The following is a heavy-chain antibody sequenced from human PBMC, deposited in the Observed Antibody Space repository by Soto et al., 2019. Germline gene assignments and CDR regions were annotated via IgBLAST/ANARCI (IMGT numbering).Heavy chain of an antibody. CDR1: GGSISSGDYY. CDR3: ARDYSGYDHNRFDP. D-gene: IGHD5-12*01. Sequence: QVQLQESGPGLVKPSQTLSLTCTVSGGSISSGDYYWSWIRQPPGKGLEWIGYIYYSGSTYYNPSLQSRVTXXVXTXXNQFSLKLSSVTAADTAVYYCARDYSGYDHNRFDPWGQGTLVTVSS. CDR2: IYYSGST. V-gene: IGHV4-30-4*01. J-gene: IGHJ5*02.